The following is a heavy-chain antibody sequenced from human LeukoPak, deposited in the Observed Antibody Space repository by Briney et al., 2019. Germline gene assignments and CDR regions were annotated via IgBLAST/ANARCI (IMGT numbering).Heavy chain of an antibody. CDR2: IRYDGSNK. CDR3: ARDHGPVRAVGY. Sequence: GGSLRLSCAASGFTFSSYGMHWVRQAPGKGLEWVAFIRYDGSNKYYADSVKGRFTISRDNSKNTLYLQMNSLRAEDTAVYYCARDHGPVRAVGYWGQGTLITVSS. CDR1: GFTFSSYG. D-gene: IGHD3-10*01. J-gene: IGHJ4*02. V-gene: IGHV3-30*02.